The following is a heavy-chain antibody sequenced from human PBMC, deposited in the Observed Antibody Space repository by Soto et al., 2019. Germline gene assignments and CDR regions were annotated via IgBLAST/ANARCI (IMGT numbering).Heavy chain of an antibody. V-gene: IGHV1-2*02. CDR3: AREASAVLAVDY. CDR2: INPNSGGA. Sequence: ASVKVSCKASGYIFTAYSMHWVRQAPGQGLEWMGWINPNSGGAIYAQKFQGRVTMTMDTSITTAFMELSSLTSDDTAVYYCAREASAVLAVDYWGQGTLVTVSS. J-gene: IGHJ4*02. CDR1: GYIFTAYS. D-gene: IGHD6-13*01.